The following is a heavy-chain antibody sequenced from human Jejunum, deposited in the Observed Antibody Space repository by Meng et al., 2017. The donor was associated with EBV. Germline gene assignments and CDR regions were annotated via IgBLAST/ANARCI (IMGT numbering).Heavy chain of an antibody. V-gene: IGHV4-30-2*01. J-gene: IGHJ4*02. CDR1: GGSISSGGYS. CDR2: IYYSGSA. CDR3: ARGAYFDY. Sequence: LQLQESGSGMVKPSETLSLTCAVSGGSISSGGYSWHWIRQPPGKGLQWIGYIYYSGSAFYNPSLKSRVTLSVDRSKNQFSLNLSSVTAADTAVYYCARGAYFDYWGQGTLVTASS.